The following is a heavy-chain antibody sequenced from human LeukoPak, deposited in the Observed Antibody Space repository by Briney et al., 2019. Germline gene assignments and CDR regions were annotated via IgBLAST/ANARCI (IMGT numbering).Heavy chain of an antibody. J-gene: IGHJ4*02. V-gene: IGHV3-30*02. Sequence: GGSLRLSCAASGFTFSDYYMTWVRQAPGKGLEWVAFIHYDGTNKHYVDSVRGRFTISRDNSKNTLYLQMNSLRAEDTAVYYCARHPFGAITMIFYWGQGTLVTVSS. CDR1: GFTFSDYY. D-gene: IGHD3-22*01. CDR2: IHYDGTNK. CDR3: ARHPFGAITMIFY.